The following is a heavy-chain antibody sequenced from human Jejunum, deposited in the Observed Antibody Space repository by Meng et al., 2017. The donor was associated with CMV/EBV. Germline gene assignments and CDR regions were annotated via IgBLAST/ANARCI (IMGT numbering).Heavy chain of an antibody. J-gene: IGHJ4*02. V-gene: IGHV3-23*01. Sequence: CAASGFLFRAYALNWVRQAPGMGLEWVSGISGHGGATYYADSVKGRFVISRDDSKNTVYLQMNGLRAEDTAVYYCARSPIAVAGAEGYWGQGALVTVSS. D-gene: IGHD6-19*01. CDR3: ARSPIAVAGAEGY. CDR1: GFLFRAYA. CDR2: ISGHGGAT.